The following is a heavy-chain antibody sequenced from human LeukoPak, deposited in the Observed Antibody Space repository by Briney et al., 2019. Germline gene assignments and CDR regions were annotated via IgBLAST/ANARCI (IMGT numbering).Heavy chain of an antibody. D-gene: IGHD3-3*01. V-gene: IGHV1-46*01. J-gene: IGHJ4*02. Sequence: GASVKVSCKASGYTFTSYYMHRVRQAPGQGLEWMGIINPSGGSTSYAQKFQGRVTMTRDMSTSTVYMELSSLRSEDTAVYYCARDGTYYDFWSGSSPGYYFDYWGQGTLVTVSS. CDR2: INPSGGST. CDR3: ARDGTYYDFWSGSSPGYYFDY. CDR1: GYTFTSYY.